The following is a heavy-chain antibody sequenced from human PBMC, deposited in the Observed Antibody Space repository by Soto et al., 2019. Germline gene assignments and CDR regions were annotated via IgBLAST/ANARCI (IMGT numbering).Heavy chain of an antibody. Sequence: TLSLTCAVYGGSFSGYYWSWIRQPPGKGLEWIGEINHSGSTNYNPSLKSRVTISVDTSKNQFSLKLSSVTAADTAVYYCARDRHCTNGVCPILYYYYGMDVWGQGPTITVSS. CDR1: GGSFSGYY. V-gene: IGHV4-34*01. CDR2: INHSGST. J-gene: IGHJ6*02. CDR3: ARDRHCTNGVCPILYYYYGMDV. D-gene: IGHD2-8*01.